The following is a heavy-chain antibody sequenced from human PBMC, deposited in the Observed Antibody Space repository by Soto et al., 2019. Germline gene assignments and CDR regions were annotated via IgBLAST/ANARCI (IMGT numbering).Heavy chain of an antibody. CDR1: GFTFSSYA. V-gene: IGHV3-30-3*01. CDR2: ISYDGSNK. CDR3: ARGYGSGIYYDY. D-gene: IGHD3-10*01. Sequence: GGSLRLSCAVSGFTFSSYAMHWVRQAPGKGLEWVAVISYDGSNKYYADSVKGRFTISRDNSKNTLYLQMNSLRAEDTAVYYCARGYGSGIYYDYLGQGTLVTVSS. J-gene: IGHJ4*02.